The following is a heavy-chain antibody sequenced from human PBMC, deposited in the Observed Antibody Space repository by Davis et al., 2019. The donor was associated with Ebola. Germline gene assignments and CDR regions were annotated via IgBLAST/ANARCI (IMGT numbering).Heavy chain of an antibody. CDR1: GFTFTSYA. D-gene: IGHD3-22*01. V-gene: IGHV1-3*01. CDR3: ARVSVATYYYDATGYQV. Sequence: GESLKISCAASGFTFTSYAMHWVRQAPGQRLEWMGWINAGNGNTKYSQKFQGRVTMTRDTSISTAYMELRSLRTDDTAVYYCARVSVATYYYDATGYQVWGQGTLVTVSS. CDR2: INAGNGNT. J-gene: IGHJ1*01.